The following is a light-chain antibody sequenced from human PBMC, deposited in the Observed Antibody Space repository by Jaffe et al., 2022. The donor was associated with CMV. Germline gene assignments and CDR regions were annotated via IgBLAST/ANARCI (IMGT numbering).Light chain of an antibody. J-gene: IGKJ3*01. CDR3: QQYGSSFT. V-gene: IGKV3-20*01. Sequence: EIVLTQSPGTLSLSPGEGATLSCRASQSVSSTFLAWYQQKPGQAPRLLIYAASSRATGIPDRFSGSGSGTDFTLTISRLEPEDFAVYYCQQYGSSFTFGPGTKVDIK. CDR2: AAS. CDR1: QSVSSTF.